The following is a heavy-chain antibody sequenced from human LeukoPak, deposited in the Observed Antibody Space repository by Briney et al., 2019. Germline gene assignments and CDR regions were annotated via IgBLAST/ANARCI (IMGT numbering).Heavy chain of an antibody. V-gene: IGHV4-39*07. CDR2: IYYRGYT. D-gene: IGHD6-19*01. CDR1: GRSISTSTYY. Sequence: PSETLSLTCTVSGRSISTSTYYWGWIRQPPGKGLEWIASIYYRGYTYYNPSLKSRITISVDTSKNQFSLKLSSVTAADTAVYYCARDYSGYSSGWGSLVGSDYYYYMDVWGKGTAVTVSS. J-gene: IGHJ6*03. CDR3: ARDYSGYSSGWGSLVGSDYYYYMDV.